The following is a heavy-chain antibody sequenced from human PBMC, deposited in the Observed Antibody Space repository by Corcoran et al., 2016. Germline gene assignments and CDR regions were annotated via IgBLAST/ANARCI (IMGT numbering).Heavy chain of an antibody. CDR3: ARVEGWLRFSSTENFDY. Sequence: QVQLVQSGAEVKKPGASVKVSCKASGYTFTNYAFHWVRQAPGQRLEWMGWINAGNGNTKYSQKFTGRVTLTRDTYASTDYMELTSLRSEDTAGDYCARVEGWLRFSSTENFDYWGQGTLITVSS. CDR2: INAGNGNT. D-gene: IGHD5-12*01. J-gene: IGHJ4*02. CDR1: GYTFTNYA. V-gene: IGHV1-3*01.